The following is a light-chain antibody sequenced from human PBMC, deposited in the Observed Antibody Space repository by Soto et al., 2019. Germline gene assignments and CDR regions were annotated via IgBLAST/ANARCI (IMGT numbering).Light chain of an antibody. CDR1: QSVSSNY. CDR2: GAS. V-gene: IGKV3-20*01. J-gene: IGKJ3*01. CDR3: QHYGSSPPEFT. Sequence: EIVLTQSPGTLSLSPGERATLSCTASQSVSSNYLAWYQQRPGQAPRLLIFGASYRAAGIPDRLSGSGSGTDFILTISRLEPEDFAVYYCQHYGSSPPEFTFGPGTKVDSK.